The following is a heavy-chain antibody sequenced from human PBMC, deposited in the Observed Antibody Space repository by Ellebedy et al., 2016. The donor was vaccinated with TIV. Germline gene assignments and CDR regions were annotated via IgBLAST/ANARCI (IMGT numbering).Heavy chain of an antibody. CDR1: GFTFSNYP. D-gene: IGHD6-19*01. J-gene: IGHJ5*02. CDR2: IYSSGSDA. CDR3: AKYVIAVPHATRFFDP. Sequence: GESLKISCAASGFTFSNYPMNWVRQAPGKGLEWVSTIYSSGSDAYYADSVNGRFTISRDNSKTTLYLQMSSLRAEDTARYYCAKYVIAVPHATRFFDPWGQGTLVTVSS. V-gene: IGHV3-23*05.